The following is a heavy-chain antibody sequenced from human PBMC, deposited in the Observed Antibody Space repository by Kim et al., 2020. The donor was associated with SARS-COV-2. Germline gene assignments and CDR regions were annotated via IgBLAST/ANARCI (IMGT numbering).Heavy chain of an antibody. CDR2: ICCNSGST. CDR3: PKDRYYGSGASLDN. J-gene: IGHJ3*02. CDR1: GFTFDAYS. D-gene: IGHD3-10*01. V-gene: IGHV3-9*01. Sequence: GGSLRLSCAASGFTFDAYSMHWVRQAPGEGLEWVSGICCNSGSTGYADSVKGRFTISTDNAKNSLYLQMNSLRAEDTALYYCPKDRYYGSGASLDNWGQG.